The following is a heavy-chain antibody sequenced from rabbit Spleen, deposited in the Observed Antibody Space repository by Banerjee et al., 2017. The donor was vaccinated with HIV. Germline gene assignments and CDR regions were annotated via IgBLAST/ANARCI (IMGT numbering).Heavy chain of an antibody. J-gene: IGHJ6*01. D-gene: IGHD8-1*01. CDR2: IDIGSSGFT. V-gene: IGHV1S45*01. CDR3: ARDTGSSFSSYGMDL. Sequence: QEQLEESGGGLVKPEGSLTLTRKASGVSFSFNSYMCWVRQAPGKGLEWIACIDIGSSGFTYFASWAKGRFTISKTSSTTVTLQMTSLTVADTATYFCARDTGSSFSSYGMDLWGPGTLVTVS. CDR1: GVSFSFNSY.